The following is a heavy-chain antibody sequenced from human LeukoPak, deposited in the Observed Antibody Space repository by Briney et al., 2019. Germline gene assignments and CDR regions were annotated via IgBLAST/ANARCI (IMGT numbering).Heavy chain of an antibody. J-gene: IGHJ4*02. D-gene: IGHD2-21*02. CDR1: GGSISSYY. Sequence: SETLSLTCTVSGGSISSYYWSWIRQPAGRGLEWIGRIYTSGSTNYNPSLKSRVTMSVDTCKNQFSLKLSSVTAADTAVYYCASAYLAYCGGDCVGYFDYWGQGTLVTVSS. V-gene: IGHV4-4*07. CDR2: IYTSGST. CDR3: ASAYLAYCGGDCVGYFDY.